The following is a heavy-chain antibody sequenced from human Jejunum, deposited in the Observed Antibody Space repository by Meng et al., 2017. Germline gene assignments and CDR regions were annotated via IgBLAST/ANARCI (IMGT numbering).Heavy chain of an antibody. CDR3: ARGGDPRADYFDY. D-gene: IGHD3-10*01. J-gene: IGHJ4*02. Sequence: SETLSLTCAVYGGSFSGYYCGWIRQAPGKGLEWIRDIDHSGSTNYNPSLKNRVTISVDTSRNQISLNLNSVTAADTAVYYCARGGDPRADYFDYWGQG. CDR1: GGSFSGYY. V-gene: IGHV4-34*01. CDR2: IDHSGST.